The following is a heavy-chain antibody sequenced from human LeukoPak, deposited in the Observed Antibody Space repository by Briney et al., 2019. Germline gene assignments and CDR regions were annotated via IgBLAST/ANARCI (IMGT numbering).Heavy chain of an antibody. CDR2: ISYDGSNK. Sequence: HPGGSLRLSCAASGFTSSSYAIHWVRQAPGKGLEWVTVISYDGSNKYYVDSVKGRFTISRDNSKNTLYLQMSSLSAEDTAVYYCARGAYYSDSSTYYLHYWGQGTLVTVSS. V-gene: IGHV3-30*04. J-gene: IGHJ4*02. CDR1: GFTSSSYA. CDR3: ARGAYYSDSSTYYLHY. D-gene: IGHD3-22*01.